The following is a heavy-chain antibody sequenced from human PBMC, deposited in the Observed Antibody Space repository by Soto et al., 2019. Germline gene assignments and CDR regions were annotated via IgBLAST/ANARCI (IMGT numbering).Heavy chain of an antibody. V-gene: IGHV5-51*01. J-gene: IGHJ6*02. CDR2: IYPGDSDT. CDR1: GYTFTSYW. CDR3: AASIFYYGMDV. Sequence: GESLKISCKGSGYTFTSYWIGWVRQMPGEGLEWMGVIYPGDSDTKYNPSFQGQVTISADKSITTTYLQWSSLKASDTAIYYCAASIFYYGMDVWGQGTTVTVSS.